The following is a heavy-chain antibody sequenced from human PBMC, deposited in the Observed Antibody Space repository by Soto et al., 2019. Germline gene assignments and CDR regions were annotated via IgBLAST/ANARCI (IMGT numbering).Heavy chain of an antibody. CDR2: IIPKIGIA. J-gene: IGHJ4*02. Sequence: SVKVSCKASGYTFTSYGISWVRQAPGQGLEWMGWIIPKIGIANYAQKFQGRVTITAYTSTSTAYMELSSLRSEDTAVYYCARHYYDSSGYPYYFDYWGQGTLVTVSS. CDR3: ARHYYDSSGYPYYFDY. V-gene: IGHV1-69*10. D-gene: IGHD3-22*01. CDR1: GYTFTSYG.